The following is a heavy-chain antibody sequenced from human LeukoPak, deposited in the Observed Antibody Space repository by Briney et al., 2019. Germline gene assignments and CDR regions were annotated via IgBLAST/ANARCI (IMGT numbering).Heavy chain of an antibody. V-gene: IGHV3-23*01. J-gene: IGHJ4*02. CDR2: ISDSGGRT. CDR3: DASDF. CDR1: GFTFATYA. Sequence: SGGSLRLSCAASGFTFATYAMGWVRQPPGKGLEWVSTISDSGGRTHYADSVQGRFTISRDNSKNTLYLQINNLRAEGTAIYYCDASDFWGQGTLVTVSS.